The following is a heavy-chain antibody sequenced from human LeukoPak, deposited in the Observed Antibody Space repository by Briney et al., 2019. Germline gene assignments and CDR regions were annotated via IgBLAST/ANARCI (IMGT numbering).Heavy chain of an antibody. V-gene: IGHV4-4*07. Sequence: PSETLSLTCTVSGGSISDYFWIWIRQPAGKGLEWIGRVYPSGSTNYNPSLRSRVTILVDKSKNQFSLKLNSVTAADTAVFYCARGAYCGSASCYVTDWGQGTLVTVSS. CDR1: GGSISDYF. J-gene: IGHJ4*02. CDR3: ARGAYCGSASCYVTD. D-gene: IGHD2-2*01. CDR2: VYPSGST.